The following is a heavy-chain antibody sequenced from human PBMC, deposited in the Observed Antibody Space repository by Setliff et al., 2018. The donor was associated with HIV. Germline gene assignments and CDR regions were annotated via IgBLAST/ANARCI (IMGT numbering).Heavy chain of an antibody. CDR1: GGYISSTKW. CDR2: VNSSGTI. J-gene: IGHJ2*01. CDR3: ARRCPHRDIVVLSVRSHWYFDL. Sequence: SETLSLTCAVSGGYISSTKWWSWVRQPPGTGLEWIGSVNSSGTIYYNPSLESRVSMSADMSKKYFFLRLNSVTAADTAVYFCARRCPHRDIVVLSVRSHWYFDLWGRGTLVTVSS. D-gene: IGHD2-15*01. V-gene: IGHV4-4*02.